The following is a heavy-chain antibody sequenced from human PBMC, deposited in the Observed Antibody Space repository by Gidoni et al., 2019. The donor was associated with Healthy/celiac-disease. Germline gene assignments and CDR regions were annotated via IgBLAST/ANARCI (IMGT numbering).Heavy chain of an antibody. Sequence: EVQLVESGGGLVKPGGSLRLSCAASGFTFSSYSMNWVRQAPGKGLEWVSSISSSSSYIYYADSVKGRFTISRDNAKNSLYLQMNSLRAEDTAVYYCARGPPSTTHDAFDIWGQGTMVTVSS. D-gene: IGHD2-2*01. CDR1: GFTFSSYS. J-gene: IGHJ3*02. V-gene: IGHV3-21*01. CDR2: ISSSSSYI. CDR3: ARGPPSTTHDAFDI.